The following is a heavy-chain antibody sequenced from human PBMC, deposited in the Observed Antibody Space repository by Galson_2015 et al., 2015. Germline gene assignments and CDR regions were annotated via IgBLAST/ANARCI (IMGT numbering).Heavy chain of an antibody. V-gene: IGHV1-69*13. D-gene: IGHD2-15*01. J-gene: IGHJ3*01. CDR1: GGTFSTYA. CDR2: IIPLSLTT. CDR3: ARQWLSYESLHCRGGGRHSRLSAFDL. Sequence: SVKVSCKASGGTFSTYAIDWVRQAPGQGLQWMGGIIPLSLTTTYAQKFQGRVTITADESTSTAYMELRGLLSEDTAVYYCARQWLSYESLHCRGGGRHSRLSAFDLWGQGTMVTVSS.